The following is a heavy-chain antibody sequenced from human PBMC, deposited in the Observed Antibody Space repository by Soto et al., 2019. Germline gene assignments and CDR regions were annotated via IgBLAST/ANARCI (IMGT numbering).Heavy chain of an antibody. CDR1: GFTFSSYW. Sequence: LRLSCAASGFTFSSYWMSWVRQAPGKGLEWVANIKQDGSEKYYVDSVKGRFTISRDNAKNSLYLQMNSLRAEDTAVYYCARDLGYSSGYGNLGYNWFDPWGQGTLVTVSS. J-gene: IGHJ5*02. D-gene: IGHD6-19*01. CDR3: ARDLGYSSGYGNLGYNWFDP. CDR2: IKQDGSEK. V-gene: IGHV3-7*01.